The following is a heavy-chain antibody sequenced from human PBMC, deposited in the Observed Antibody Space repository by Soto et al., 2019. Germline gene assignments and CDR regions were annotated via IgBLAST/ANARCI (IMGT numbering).Heavy chain of an antibody. CDR2: VNTDGSAT. CDR3: FREPGAFIITGSFRFDP. J-gene: IGHJ5*02. Sequence: EVQLVESGGALVRPGGSLRLSCAASGFPFSRSFMHWVRQAPGKGLVWVARVNTDGSATVYAGSVKGRFTISRDNVRNTVSRKMNAGRAEDTVVYFCFREPGAFIITGSFRFDPWGKEPLVPVPS. V-gene: IGHV3-74*01. CDR1: GFPFSRSF. D-gene: IGHD3-22*01.